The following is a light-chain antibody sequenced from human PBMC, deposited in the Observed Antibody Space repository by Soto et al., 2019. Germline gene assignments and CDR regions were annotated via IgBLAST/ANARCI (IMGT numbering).Light chain of an antibody. V-gene: IGKV3-11*01. CDR3: QQRSIWPNT. CDR1: QSVGSS. Sequence: DIVLTQSPGTLSLSPGERATLSCRASQSVGSSLAWYQQKAGQAPRLLMYEVFNRATGIPARFSGSGFGTDFTLTISSLEPEDFAVYYCQQRSIWPNTFGQGTKLEI. J-gene: IGKJ2*01. CDR2: EVF.